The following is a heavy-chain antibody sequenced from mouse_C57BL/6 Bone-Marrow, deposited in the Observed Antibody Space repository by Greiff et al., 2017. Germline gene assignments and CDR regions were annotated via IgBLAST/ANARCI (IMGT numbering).Heavy chain of an antibody. J-gene: IGHJ4*01. CDR2: ISSGGSYP. V-gene: IGHV5-6*02. CDR3: SRRGLWLYDYSMDY. Sequence: DVKLVESGGDLVKPGGSLKLSCAASGFTFSSYGMSWVRQTPDKRLEWVATISSGGSYPYYPDSVKGRFTISRDKAKNTLYLQMSSLKSEDTAMYYWSRRGLWLYDYSMDYWGQGTSVTVSS. CDR1: GFTFSSYG. D-gene: IGHD2-2*01.